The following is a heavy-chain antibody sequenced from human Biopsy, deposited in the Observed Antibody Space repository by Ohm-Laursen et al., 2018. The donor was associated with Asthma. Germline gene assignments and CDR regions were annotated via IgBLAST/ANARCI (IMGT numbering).Heavy chain of an antibody. V-gene: IGHV1-69*13. J-gene: IGHJ6*02. CDR2: IMTVFGTT. CDR3: ARCQVGYSSGWSLLLKKIYYSGMDV. CDR1: AGTFSNFA. D-gene: IGHD6-19*01. Sequence: SVTLSCQLPAGTFSNFATSWVRQPPGHGLEWLGGIMTVFGTTNYAQKFQGRVTITADESTGAAYMEVTSLRSEDTAIYYCARCQVGYSSGWSLLLKKIYYSGMDVWGQGTAVTVSS.